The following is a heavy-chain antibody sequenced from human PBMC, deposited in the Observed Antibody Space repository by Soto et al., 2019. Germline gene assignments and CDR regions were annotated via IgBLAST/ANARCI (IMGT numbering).Heavy chain of an antibody. V-gene: IGHV4-59*01. Sequence: SETLSLTCTVSAGSISSDWWSWVRQPPGKRLEWIGDIFYSANTNYNPSLKSRVTMSLDTSKSQFPLRVTSVTAADTALYYCARKSTSLRWFDSWGQGTLVTVSS. D-gene: IGHD2-2*01. J-gene: IGHJ5*01. CDR3: ARKSTSLRWFDS. CDR1: AGSISSDW. CDR2: IFYSANT.